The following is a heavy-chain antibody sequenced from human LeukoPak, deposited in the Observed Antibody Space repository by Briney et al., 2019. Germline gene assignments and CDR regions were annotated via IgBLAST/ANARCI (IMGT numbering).Heavy chain of an antibody. D-gene: IGHD4-17*01. Sequence: GGSLRLSCAASGFTFSSFGMHWVRQAPGQGLEWVAVISFDGSNQYYADSVKGRFTIYRDNFKNTVYLQMNSLRAEETAVYYCAKAHPPTVTTEEGEYLQHWGQGTLVTVSS. J-gene: IGHJ1*01. CDR1: GFTFSSFG. V-gene: IGHV3-30*18. CDR3: AKAHPPTVTTEEGEYLQH. CDR2: ISFDGSNQ.